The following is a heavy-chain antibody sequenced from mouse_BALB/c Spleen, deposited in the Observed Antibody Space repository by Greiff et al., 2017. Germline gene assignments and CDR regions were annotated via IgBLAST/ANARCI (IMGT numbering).Heavy chain of an antibody. D-gene: IGHD1-1*01. CDR3: ARPPYGSSYYFDY. V-gene: IGHV1S126*01. J-gene: IGHJ2*01. Sequence: QVQLKQSGPQLVRPGASVKISCKASGYSFTSYWMHWVKQRPGQGLEWIGMIDPSDSETRLNQKFKDKATLTVDKSSSTAYMQLSSPTSEDSAVYYCARPPYGSSYYFDYWGQGTTLTVSS. CDR2: IDPSDSET. CDR1: GYSFTSYW.